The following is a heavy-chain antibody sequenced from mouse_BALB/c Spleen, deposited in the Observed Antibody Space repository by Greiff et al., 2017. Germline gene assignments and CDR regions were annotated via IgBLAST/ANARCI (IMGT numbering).Heavy chain of an antibody. V-gene: IGHV2-6-7*01. D-gene: IGHD3-3*01. CDR3: ARDQRAGYWYFDV. CDR2: IWGDGST. CDR1: GFSLTGYG. Sequence: VQLQQSGPGLVAPSQSLSITCTVSGFSLTGYGVNWVRQPPGKGLEWLGMIWGDGSTDYNSALKSRLSISKDNSKSQVFLKMNSLQTDDTARYYCARDQRAGYWYFDVWGAGTTVTVSS. J-gene: IGHJ1*01.